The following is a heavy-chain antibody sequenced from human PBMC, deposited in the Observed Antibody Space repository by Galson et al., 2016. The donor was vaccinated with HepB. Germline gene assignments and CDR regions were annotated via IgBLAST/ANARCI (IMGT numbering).Heavy chain of an antibody. D-gene: IGHD6-19*01. CDR3: ARDRTFSSGLGIAFDM. CDR1: GFNFNSFW. Sequence: SLRLSCATSGFNFNSFWIHWVRQVPGKGPVWVSRINHDGTNIAYADSVKGRFITSRDDAKNTVYLQMNLLTVDDTAMYYCARDRTFSSGLGIAFDMWGQGTLVTVSS. J-gene: IGHJ3*02. V-gene: IGHV3-74*01. CDR2: INHDGTNI.